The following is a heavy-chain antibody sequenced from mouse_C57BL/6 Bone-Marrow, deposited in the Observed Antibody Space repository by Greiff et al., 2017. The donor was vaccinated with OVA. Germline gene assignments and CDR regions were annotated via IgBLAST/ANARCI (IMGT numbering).Heavy chain of an antibody. V-gene: IGHV5-6*01. CDR2: ISSGGSYT. J-gene: IGHJ4*01. CDR1: GFTFSSYG. CDR3: ARPPYYSNYAMDY. D-gene: IGHD2-5*01. Sequence: VQLKESGGDLVKPGGSLKLSCAASGFTFSSYGMSWVRQTPDKRLEWVATISSGGSYTYYPDSVKGRFTISRDNAKNTLYLQMSSLKSEDTAMYYCARPPYYSNYAMDYWGQGTSVTVSS.